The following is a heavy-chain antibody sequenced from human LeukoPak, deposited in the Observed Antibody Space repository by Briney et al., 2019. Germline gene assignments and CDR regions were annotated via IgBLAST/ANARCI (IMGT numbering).Heavy chain of an antibody. Sequence: PSETLSLTCTVSGGSISSGSYYWSWIRQPAGKGLEWIGRIYTSGSTNYNPSLKSRVTISVDTSKNQFSLKLSSVTAADTAVYYCARGDYDSTLVGAFDIWGQGTMVTVSS. CDR3: ARGDYDSTLVGAFDI. J-gene: IGHJ3*02. D-gene: IGHD3-22*01. CDR1: GGSISSGSYY. V-gene: IGHV4-61*02. CDR2: IYTSGST.